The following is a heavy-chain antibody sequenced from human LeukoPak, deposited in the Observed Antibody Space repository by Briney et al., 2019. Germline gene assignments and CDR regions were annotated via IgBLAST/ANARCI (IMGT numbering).Heavy chain of an antibody. D-gene: IGHD2-15*01. CDR1: GGSFSGYY. CDR2: INHSGNT. J-gene: IGHJ6*02. CDR3: ARGSCSGGSCYPYYYYGMDV. V-gene: IGHV4-34*01. Sequence: KPSETLSLTCAVYGGSFSGYYWSWIRQPPGKGLEWIGEINHSGNTNYNPSLKSRVTISVDTSKNQLSLKLSSVTAADTAVYYCARGSCSGGSCYPYYYYGMDVWGQGTTVTVSS.